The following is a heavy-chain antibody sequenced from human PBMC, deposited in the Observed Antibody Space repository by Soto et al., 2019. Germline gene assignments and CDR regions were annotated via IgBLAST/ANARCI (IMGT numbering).Heavy chain of an antibody. V-gene: IGHV4-34*01. CDR3: ARVYSGYDVFDY. CDR2: INHSGST. J-gene: IGHJ4*02. CDR1: GGSFSGYY. D-gene: IGHD5-12*01. Sequence: SETLSLTCAVYGGSFSGYYWSWIRQPPGKGLEWIGEINHSGSTNYNPSLKSRVTISVDTSKNQFSLKLSSVTAADTAVYYCARVYSGYDVFDYWGQGTLVTVSS.